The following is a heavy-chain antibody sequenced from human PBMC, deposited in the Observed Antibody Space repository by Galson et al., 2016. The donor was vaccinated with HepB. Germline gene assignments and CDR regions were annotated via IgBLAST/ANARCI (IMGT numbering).Heavy chain of an antibody. CDR3: ARDPSFYCIGGGCSVTFDP. Sequence: SLRLSCAASGFTFTTFAMHWVRQAPGKGLEWVAVISYDGANKYYTDSVKGRFTISRDNSKSTLYLQMNSLRPEDTAVYYCARDPSFYCIGGGCSVTFDPWGQGTLVTVSS. CDR2: ISYDGANK. V-gene: IGHV3-30*04. CDR1: GFTFTTFA. D-gene: IGHD2-15*01. J-gene: IGHJ5*02.